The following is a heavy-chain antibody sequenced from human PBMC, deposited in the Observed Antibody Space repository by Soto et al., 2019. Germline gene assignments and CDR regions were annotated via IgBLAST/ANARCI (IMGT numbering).Heavy chain of an antibody. J-gene: IGHJ3*02. CDR1: GFTFSSYS. V-gene: IGHV3-48*02. CDR3: ARARIQLWKDAFDI. D-gene: IGHD5-18*01. CDR2: ISSSSSTI. Sequence: EVQLVESGGGLVQPGGSLRLSCAASGFTFSSYSMNWVRQAPGKGLEWVSYISSSSSTIYYADSVKGRFTISRDNAKNSLYLQMNSLRDEDTAVYYCARARIQLWKDAFDIWVQGTMVTVSS.